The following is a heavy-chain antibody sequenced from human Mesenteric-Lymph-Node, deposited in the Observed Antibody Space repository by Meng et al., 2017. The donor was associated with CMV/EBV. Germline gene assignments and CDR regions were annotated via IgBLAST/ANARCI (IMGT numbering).Heavy chain of an antibody. D-gene: IGHD1-26*01. CDR2: IIPIFGTA. CDR1: GGTFSSYA. V-gene: IGHV1-69*05. J-gene: IGHJ4*02. CDR3: ARDTLRGSYFDY. Sequence: SVNVSCKASGGTFSSYAISWVRQAPGQGLEWMGGIIPIFGTANYAQKFQGRVTITTDESTSTAYMELSSLRSEDTAVYYCARDTLRGSYFDYWGQGTLVTVSS.